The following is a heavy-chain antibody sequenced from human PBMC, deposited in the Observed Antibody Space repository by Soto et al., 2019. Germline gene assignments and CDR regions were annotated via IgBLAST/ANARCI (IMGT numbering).Heavy chain of an antibody. Sequence: GGSLRLSCAASGFTFSSYAMSWVRQAPGKGLEWVSAISDSGGSTYYADSVKGRFTISRDNSKNTLYLQMNSLRAEDTAVYYCARGSSRWTIDYWGQGTLVTVSS. CDR2: ISDSGGST. V-gene: IGHV3-23*01. CDR3: ARGSSRWTIDY. D-gene: IGHD6-13*01. CDR1: GFTFSSYA. J-gene: IGHJ4*02.